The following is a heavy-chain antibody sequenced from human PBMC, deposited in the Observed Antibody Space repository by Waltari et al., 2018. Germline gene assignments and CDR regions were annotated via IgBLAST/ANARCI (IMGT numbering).Heavy chain of an antibody. Sequence: EVQLVESGGGLVKPGGSLRLSCAASGFTFSSYSMNWVRQAPGKGLEWVSSISSSSSYIYYADSVKGRFTISRDNAKNSLYLQMNSLRAEDTAVYYCARDPAPYSSSWYYDYWGQGTLVTVSS. V-gene: IGHV3-21*01. D-gene: IGHD6-13*01. CDR1: GFTFSSYS. CDR2: ISSSSSYI. J-gene: IGHJ4*02. CDR3: ARDPAPYSSSWYYDY.